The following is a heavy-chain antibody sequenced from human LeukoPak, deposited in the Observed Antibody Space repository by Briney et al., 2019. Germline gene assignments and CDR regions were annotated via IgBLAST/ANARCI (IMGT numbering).Heavy chain of an antibody. J-gene: IGHJ4*02. Sequence: GGSLRLSCAASGFSVSSNYMSWVRQAPGKGLEWVSLIYSDGSTYYADSVKGRFTISRDNSKNTLYLQMNSLRAEDAAVYYCARPSYGSNSWVDYWGQGTLVTVSS. CDR1: GFSVSSNY. D-gene: IGHD4-17*01. V-gene: IGHV3-53*01. CDR3: ARPSYGSNSWVDY. CDR2: IYSDGST.